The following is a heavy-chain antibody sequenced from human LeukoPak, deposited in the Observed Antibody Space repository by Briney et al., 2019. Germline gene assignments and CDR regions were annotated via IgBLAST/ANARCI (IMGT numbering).Heavy chain of an antibody. CDR1: GFTFSSHW. CDR2: IKQDGSEK. J-gene: IGHJ4*02. Sequence: PGGSLRLSCAASGFTFSSHWMSWVRQAPGKGLEWVANIKQDGSEKYYVDSVKGRFTISRDNAKNSLYLQMNSLRAEDTAVYYCASSTLDYVWGSYRYTEDWYFDYWGQGTLVTVSS. CDR3: ASSTLDYVWGSYRYTEDWYFDY. V-gene: IGHV3-7*01. D-gene: IGHD3-16*02.